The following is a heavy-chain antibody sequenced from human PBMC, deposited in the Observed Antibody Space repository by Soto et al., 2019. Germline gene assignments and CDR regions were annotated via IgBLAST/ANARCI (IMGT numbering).Heavy chain of an antibody. D-gene: IGHD4-17*01. CDR1: GGTFSSYA. V-gene: IGHV1-69*13. Sequence: SVKVSCKASGGTFSSYAISWVRQAPGQGLEWMGGIIPIFGTANYAQKFQGRVTITADESTSTAYMELSSLRSEDTAVYYCARAFWHYGLGYYGMDVWGQGTTVTVSS. CDR3: ARAFWHYGLGYYGMDV. J-gene: IGHJ6*02. CDR2: IIPIFGTA.